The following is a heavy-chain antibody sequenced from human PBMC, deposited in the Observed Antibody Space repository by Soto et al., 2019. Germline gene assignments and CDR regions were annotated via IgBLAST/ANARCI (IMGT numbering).Heavy chain of an antibody. CDR2: ISPGSRYP. D-gene: IGHD2-15*01. CDR1: GFTFGDSY. Sequence: GGSLRLSCAGSGFTFGDSYMSWIRQAPGKGLDWLSYISPGSRYPAYADSVKGRFTISRDNAKRSLYLQMMSLTAEDTAIYYCVRGGGGGLFDPWGQGTMVTVSS. J-gene: IGHJ5*02. CDR3: VRGGGGGLFDP. V-gene: IGHV3-11*06.